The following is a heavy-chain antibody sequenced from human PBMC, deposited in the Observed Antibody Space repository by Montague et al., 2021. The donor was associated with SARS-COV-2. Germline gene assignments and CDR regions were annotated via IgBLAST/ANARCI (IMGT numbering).Heavy chain of an antibody. D-gene: IGHD3-10*01. CDR3: ARHITGSGNAFDI. Sequence: TRSLTCTVSGGSVSSSSYYWGWIRQPPGKGLEWIGSIYYTGSTYYNPSLKSRVIISVDTSKNQFSLKLSSVTAADTAVYYCARHITGSGNAFDIWGQGTMVTVSS. CDR2: IYYTGST. V-gene: IGHV4-39*01. J-gene: IGHJ3*02. CDR1: GGSVSSSSYY.